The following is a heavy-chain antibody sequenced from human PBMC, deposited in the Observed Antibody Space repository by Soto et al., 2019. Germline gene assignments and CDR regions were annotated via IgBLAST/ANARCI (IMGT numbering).Heavy chain of an antibody. V-gene: IGHV3-23*01. CDR2: IGDSGAST. CDR3: AKGVELDV. CDR1: GFSFSSFA. J-gene: IGHJ6*04. D-gene: IGHD1-26*01. Sequence: EVLLLESGGGLVQPGGSLRLSCAASGFSFSSFAMNWVRQAPGKGLEWVSAIGDSGASTYYADSVKGRFTISRDNSRNTLYLQLNSRRAEDTAVYYCAKGVELDVWGNGTTVTVSS.